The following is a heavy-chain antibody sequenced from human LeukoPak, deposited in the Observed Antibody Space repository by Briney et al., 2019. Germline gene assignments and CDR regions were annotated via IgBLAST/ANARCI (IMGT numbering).Heavy chain of an antibody. CDR3: ARGREGATTHIFDY. D-gene: IGHD1-26*01. J-gene: IGHJ4*02. Sequence: PGGSLRLSCAASGFTFSNYAMHWVRQAPGKGLEWVAVISYDGSIKYYADSVKGRFTISRDNSKNTLYLQMNSLRAEDTAVYYCARGREGATTHIFDYWGQGTLVTVSS. CDR2: ISYDGSIK. V-gene: IGHV3-30*04. CDR1: GFTFSNYA.